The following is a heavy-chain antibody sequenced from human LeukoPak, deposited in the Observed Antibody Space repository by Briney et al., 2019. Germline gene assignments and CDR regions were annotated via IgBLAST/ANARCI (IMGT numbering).Heavy chain of an antibody. D-gene: IGHD1-1*01. Sequence: SETLSLTCAVSGDSISSGAYSWSWIRQPPGKGLEWIGYIYHSGSTYYNPSLKSRVTISVDRSKNQFSLKLTSVTAADTAVYYCARGTERASWFDPWGQGTLVTVSS. CDR1: GDSISSGAYS. CDR2: IYHSGST. V-gene: IGHV4-30-2*01. CDR3: ARGTERASWFDP. J-gene: IGHJ5*02.